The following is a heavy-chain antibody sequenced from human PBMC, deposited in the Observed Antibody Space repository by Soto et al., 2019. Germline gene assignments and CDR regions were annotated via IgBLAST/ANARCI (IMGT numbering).Heavy chain of an antibody. V-gene: IGHV3-30*03. CDR1: GFTFSSYG. J-gene: IGHJ4*02. CDR3: ASEVVVNDY. D-gene: IGHD3-22*01. Sequence: QVQLLESGGGVVQPGRSLRLSCAASGFTFSSYGMHWVRQAPGKGLVWVAVISYDGSNKYYADSVKGRFTISRDNSKNTLYLQMNSLRAEDTAVYYCASEVVVNDYWGQGTLVTVSS. CDR2: ISYDGSNK.